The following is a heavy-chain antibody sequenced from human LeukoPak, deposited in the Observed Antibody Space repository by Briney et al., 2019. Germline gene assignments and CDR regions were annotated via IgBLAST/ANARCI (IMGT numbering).Heavy chain of an antibody. D-gene: IGHD2-15*01. CDR2: INHSGNT. CDR1: GGSFSGYY. CDR3: ASLRVDSNWFDP. V-gene: IGHV4-34*01. Sequence: SETLSLTCAVYGGSFSGYYWSWIRQPPGKGLEWIGEINHSGNTNYNPSLKNRVTISVDTSKNQFSLKLSSVTAADTAVYYCASLRVDSNWFDPWGQGTLVTVSS. J-gene: IGHJ5*02.